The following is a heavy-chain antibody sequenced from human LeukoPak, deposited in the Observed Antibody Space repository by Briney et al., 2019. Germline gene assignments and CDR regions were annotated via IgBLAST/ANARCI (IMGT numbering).Heavy chain of an antibody. CDR2: ISGSGGST. CDR3: ARRWARQLVGY. CDR1: GFTFSSYA. V-gene: IGHV3-23*01. D-gene: IGHD6-6*01. Sequence: PGGSLRLSCAASGFTFSSYAMSWVRQAPGKGLECVSGISGSGGSTNYADSVKGRFTISRDNSKNTLYLQMNSLRAEDTAVYYCARRWARQLVGYWGQGTLVTVSS. J-gene: IGHJ4*02.